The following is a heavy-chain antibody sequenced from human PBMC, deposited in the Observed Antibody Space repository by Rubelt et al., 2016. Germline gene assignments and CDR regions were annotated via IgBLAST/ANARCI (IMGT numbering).Heavy chain of an antibody. CDR3: AREDYYDSSGYYYYGMDV. CDR1: SDNF. CDR2: ISANGDRT. Sequence: SDNFMTWVRQAPGKGLEWVSGISANGDRTYYADSVKGRFTISRDNAKNSLYLQMNSLRAADTAVYYCAREDYYDSSGYYYYGMDVWGQGTTVTVSS. J-gene: IGHJ6*02. D-gene: IGHD3-22*01. V-gene: IGHV3-11*04.